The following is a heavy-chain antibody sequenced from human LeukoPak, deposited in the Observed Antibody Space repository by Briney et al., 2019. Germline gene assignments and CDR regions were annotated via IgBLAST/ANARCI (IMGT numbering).Heavy chain of an antibody. J-gene: IGHJ5*02. Sequence: SETLSLTCAVYGGSFSGYYWGWIRQPPGKGLEWIGSIYYSGSTYYNPSLKSRVTISVDTSKNQFSLKLSSVTAADTAVYYCASYYDFWSGFWFDPWGQGTLVTVSS. CDR2: IYYSGST. D-gene: IGHD3-3*01. CDR1: GGSFSGYY. V-gene: IGHV4-39*01. CDR3: ASYYDFWSGFWFDP.